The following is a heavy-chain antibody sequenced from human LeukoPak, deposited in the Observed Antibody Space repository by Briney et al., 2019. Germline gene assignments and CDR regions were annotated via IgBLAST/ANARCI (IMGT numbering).Heavy chain of an antibody. Sequence: GGSLRLSCAASGFTFSSYTMNWVRQAPGKGLQWVSTVSASSDIHYSYSVKGRFTISRDNARNSLYLQMNSLRDEDTAVYYCARDALHTAHLDYWGQGTLVTVSS. D-gene: IGHD5-18*01. CDR3: ARDALHTAHLDY. CDR2: VSASSDI. CDR1: GFTFSSYT. V-gene: IGHV3-48*02. J-gene: IGHJ4*02.